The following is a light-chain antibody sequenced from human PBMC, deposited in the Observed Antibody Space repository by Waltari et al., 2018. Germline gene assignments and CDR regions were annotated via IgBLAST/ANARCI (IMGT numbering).Light chain of an antibody. CDR1: SSDVGGYNY. J-gene: IGLJ1*01. CDR3: SSYTSSSTEYV. CDR2: DVS. Sequence: QSALTQPASVSGSPGQSITISCTGTSSDVGGYNYVSWYQQHPGKAPKLMIYDVSNRPSGVSNRVSGPKSGNTASLTSSGLQAEDEADYYCSSYTSSSTEYVFGTGTKVTVL. V-gene: IGLV2-14*01.